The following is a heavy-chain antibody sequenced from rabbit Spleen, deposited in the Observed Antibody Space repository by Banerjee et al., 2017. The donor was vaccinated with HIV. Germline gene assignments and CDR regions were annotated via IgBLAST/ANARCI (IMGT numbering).Heavy chain of an antibody. Sequence: QSLEESGGDLVKPGASLTLTCTASGFSFSNNDYMCWVRQAPGKGLEWIGCIYDGRGSTHYANWAKGRVTISKTSSTTVTLQVTSLTAADTATYFCARNYVNAFDPWGQGTLVTVS. CDR1: GFSFSNNDY. CDR2: IYDGRGST. J-gene: IGHJ2*01. V-gene: IGHV1S40*01. D-gene: IGHD1-1*01. CDR3: ARNYVNAFDP.